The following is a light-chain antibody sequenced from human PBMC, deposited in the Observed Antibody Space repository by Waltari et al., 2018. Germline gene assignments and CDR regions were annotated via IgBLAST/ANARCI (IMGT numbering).Light chain of an antibody. V-gene: IGKV3-11*01. CDR1: QDVSRY. Sequence: EVVLTQSPATLSLSPGERANLSCRASQDVSRYLAWYQQNPGQAPRLLIYDTSNRATGIPARFSGSGSGTDFTLTISSLEPEDSAVYYCQQRRNWPPLSFGGGTKVEIK. CDR3: QQRRNWPPLS. J-gene: IGKJ4*01. CDR2: DTS.